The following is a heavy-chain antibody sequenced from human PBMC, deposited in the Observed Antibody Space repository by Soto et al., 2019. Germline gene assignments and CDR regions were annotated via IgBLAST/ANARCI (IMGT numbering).Heavy chain of an antibody. CDR3: ARGRASGSYYLLDY. Sequence: ASMKVSFKAFGDTLTPYYINWGRQATGRGLEWMGWINPNSGNIGYAQRFQGRVTMTRDTAIRTAYMEVSSLRSDDTAVYYCARGRASGSYYLLDYWGQGTLVTVSS. J-gene: IGHJ4*02. CDR2: INPNSGNI. V-gene: IGHV1-8*02. CDR1: GDTLTPYY. D-gene: IGHD3-10*01.